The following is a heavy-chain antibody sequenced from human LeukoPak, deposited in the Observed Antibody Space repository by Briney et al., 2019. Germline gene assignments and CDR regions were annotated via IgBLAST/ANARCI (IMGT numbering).Heavy chain of an antibody. CDR2: IYYSGST. J-gene: IGHJ5*02. D-gene: IGHD1-26*01. CDR1: GGSISSSSYY. V-gene: IGHV4-39*01. Sequence: PSETLSLTCTVSGGSISSSSYYWGWIRQPPGKGLEWFGSIYYSGSTYYNPSLKSRVTLSVDTSKNQFSMTLSSVTAADTAVYYCARLRKGVGATGGWFDPWGQGTLVTVSS. CDR3: ARLRKGVGATGGWFDP.